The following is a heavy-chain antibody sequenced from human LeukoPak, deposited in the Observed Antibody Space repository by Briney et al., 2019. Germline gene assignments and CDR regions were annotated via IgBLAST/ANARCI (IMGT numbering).Heavy chain of an antibody. D-gene: IGHD4/OR15-4a*01. CDR2: INQGGSEK. CDR1: GFTFGNHW. J-gene: IGHJ4*02. Sequence: GGSLRLPCAASGFTFGNHWMTWVRQAPGKGLEWVANINQGGSEKHYVDSLKGRFTISRDNAKNSLYLQMNSLRTEDTALYYCVRGFSAGYWGQGTLVTVPS. CDR3: VRGFSAGY. V-gene: IGHV3-7*04.